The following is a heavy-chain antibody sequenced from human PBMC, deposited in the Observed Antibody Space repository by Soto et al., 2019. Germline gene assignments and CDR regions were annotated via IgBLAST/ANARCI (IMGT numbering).Heavy chain of an antibody. V-gene: IGHV4-31*03. CDR3: AREVKRWFGELRNWFDP. Sequence: QVQLQESGPGLVKPSQTLSLTCTVSGGSISSGGYYWSWIRQHPGKGLEWMGYIYYSGSNYYNPSLKSRVTISVDTSKNQFSLKLSSVTAADTAVYYCAREVKRWFGELRNWFDPWGQGTLVTVSS. CDR2: IYYSGSN. D-gene: IGHD3-10*01. J-gene: IGHJ5*02. CDR1: GGSISSGGYY.